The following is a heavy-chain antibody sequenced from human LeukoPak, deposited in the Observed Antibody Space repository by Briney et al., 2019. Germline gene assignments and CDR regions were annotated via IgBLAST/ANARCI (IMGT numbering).Heavy chain of an antibody. V-gene: IGHV1-18*01. J-gene: IGHJ4*02. Sequence: ASVKVSCKASGYTFTSYGISWVRQATGQGLEWMGWISAYNGNTSNAQKIQGRVTMTTNTSTSTAYMELGNLRSGDTAVYYWAGACQAVDTAMVIPVDYWGQGTLVTVSS. CDR3: AGACQAVDTAMVIPVDY. CDR2: ISAYNGNT. CDR1: GYTFTSYG. D-gene: IGHD5-18*01.